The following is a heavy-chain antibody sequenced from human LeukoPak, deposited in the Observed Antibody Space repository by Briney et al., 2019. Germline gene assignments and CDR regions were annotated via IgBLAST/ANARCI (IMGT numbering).Heavy chain of an antibody. CDR2: ISAGSSSI. J-gene: IGHJ4*02. D-gene: IGHD4-11*01. CDR1: EFTFDNYA. CDR3: AKGGYSDFKVVY. Sequence: GGSLRLSCAASEFTFDNYAMSWVRQAPGMGLEWVSAISAGSSSIFYADSVKGRFTISRDNSKNTLYLQMNSLRAEDTAVYYCAKGGYSDFKVVYWGQGTLVTVSS. V-gene: IGHV3-23*01.